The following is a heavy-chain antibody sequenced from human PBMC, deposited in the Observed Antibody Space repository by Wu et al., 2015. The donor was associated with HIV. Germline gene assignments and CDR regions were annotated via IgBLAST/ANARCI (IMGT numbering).Heavy chain of an antibody. J-gene: IGHJ4*02. CDR1: GYTFTDFY. CDR2: IKPSSGLI. Sequence: QVQLVQPGAEVKKPGASVKVSCKASGYTFTDFYIHWVRQAPGQGLEWMGWIKPSSGLINYAPKFQGRVTMTRDTSINTAYVELASLRPDDTAVYYCARNVENWGQGTLVTVSS. V-gene: IGHV1-2*02. D-gene: IGHD1-1*01. CDR3: ARNVEN.